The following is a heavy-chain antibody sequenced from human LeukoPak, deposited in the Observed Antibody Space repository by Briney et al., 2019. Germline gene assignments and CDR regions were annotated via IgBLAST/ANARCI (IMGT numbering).Heavy chain of an antibody. V-gene: IGHV3-66*01. CDR2: VYSGGST. J-gene: IGHJ4*02. CDR3: ARGHIRYYFDY. CDR1: GFTFSDSA. D-gene: IGHD3-3*02. Sequence: QTGGSLRLSCAASGFTFSDSALHWVRQASGKGLEWVSVVYSGGSTNYADSVRGRFTISRDNSKNTLYLQMNSLRAEDTAVYYCARGHIRYYFDYWGQGTLVTVSS.